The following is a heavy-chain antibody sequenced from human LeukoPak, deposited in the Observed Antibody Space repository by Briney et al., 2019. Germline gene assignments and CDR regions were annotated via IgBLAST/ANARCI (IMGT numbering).Heavy chain of an antibody. CDR1: GGSISSYY. V-gene: IGHV4-59*12. CDR2: IYYSGIT. CDR3: ARAAGADEMYRWFDP. D-gene: IGHD6-13*01. J-gene: IGHJ5*02. Sequence: SETLSLTCTVSGGSISSYYWSWIRQPPGKGLEWIGYIYYSGITNYNPSLKSRVTISVDRSKNQFSLKLSSVTAADTAVYYCARAAGADEMYRWFDPWGQGTLVIVSS.